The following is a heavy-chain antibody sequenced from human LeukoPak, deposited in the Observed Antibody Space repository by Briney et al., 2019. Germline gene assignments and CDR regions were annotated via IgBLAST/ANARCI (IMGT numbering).Heavy chain of an antibody. Sequence: PGGSLRLSCVASGLTVNNNYMNWVRQAPGKGLEWVSAISGSGGSTYYADSVKGRFTISRDNSKNTLYLQMNSLRAEDTAVYYCAKDVSEWGQGTLVTVSP. CDR3: AKDVSE. CDR1: GLTVNNNY. J-gene: IGHJ4*02. V-gene: IGHV3-23*01. CDR2: ISGSGGST.